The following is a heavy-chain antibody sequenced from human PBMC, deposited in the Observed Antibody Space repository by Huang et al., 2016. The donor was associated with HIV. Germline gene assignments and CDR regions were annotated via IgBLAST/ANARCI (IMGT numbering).Heavy chain of an antibody. Sequence: QVQLVQSGTEAKKPGASVKVSCKASGYTFSSYGISWVRPAPGQRLEWMGWSSAYNANTKYAQSLQDRITMTTETSTNIAYMELRNLKSDDAAVYYCARDVPFHYYDSRGWDLWGQGTLVTVSS. CDR3: ARDVPFHYYDSRGWDL. CDR1: GYTFSSYG. D-gene: IGHD3-22*01. J-gene: IGHJ5*02. CDR2: SSAYNANT. V-gene: IGHV1-18*04.